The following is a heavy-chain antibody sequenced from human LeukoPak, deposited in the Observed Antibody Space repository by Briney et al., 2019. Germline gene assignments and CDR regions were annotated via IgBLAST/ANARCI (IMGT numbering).Heavy chain of an antibody. J-gene: IGHJ3*02. V-gene: IGHV3-30*02. CDR1: GFTFSSYE. CDR2: IQYDASQI. CDR3: AREGSRLVIHAFDI. D-gene: IGHD2-21*01. Sequence: QSGGSLRLSCAASGFTFSSYEMNWVRQAPGKGLEWVTFIQYDASQIYYADSVKGRFTISRDNSKNTVYLQMNSLRTEDTAVYFCAREGSRLVIHAFDIWGQGTVVTVSS.